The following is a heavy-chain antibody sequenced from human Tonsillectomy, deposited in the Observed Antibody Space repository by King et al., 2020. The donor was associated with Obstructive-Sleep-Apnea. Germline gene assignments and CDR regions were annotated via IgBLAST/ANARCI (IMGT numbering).Heavy chain of an antibody. V-gene: IGHV3-15*01. J-gene: IGHJ4*02. CDR3: IRRPDY. Sequence: VQLVESGGGLVKPGGSLRLSCVVSGFTFSNAWMSWVRQAPGKGLEWVGRIKRKIDGETTDYAAPVKGRFTISRDDSKNTLYLQMNSLKTEDTAVYYCIRRPDYWGKGTLVIVSS. CDR1: GFTFSNAW. CDR2: IKRKIDGETT.